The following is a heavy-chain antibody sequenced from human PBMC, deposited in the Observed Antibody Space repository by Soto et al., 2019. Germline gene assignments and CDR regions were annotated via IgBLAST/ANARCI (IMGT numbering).Heavy chain of an antibody. V-gene: IGHV3-33*01. CDR3: ARGLAKVAGGAFDI. CDR1: GFSFSFSG. D-gene: IGHD3-16*01. Sequence: QVHLVESGGGVVQPGRSLRLSRAASGFSFSFSGMHWVRQAPGKGLEWVAGLWYDGSSENYADSVKGRFTISRHNSKNTLHLQMDSLRVEDTAMYYCARGLAKVAGGAFDIWGQGTMVIVSS. J-gene: IGHJ3*02. CDR2: LWYDGSSE.